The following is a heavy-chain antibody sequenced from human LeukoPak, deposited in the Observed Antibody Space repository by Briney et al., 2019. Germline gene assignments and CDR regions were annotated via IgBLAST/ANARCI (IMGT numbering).Heavy chain of an antibody. CDR3: ARAGKNCSGGSCYRWFDP. Sequence: SQTLSLTCAVSGGSISSGGYSWSWIRQPPGKGLEWIGYIYHSGSTYYNPSLKSRVTISVDRSKNQFSLKLSSVTAADTAVYYFARAGKNCSGGSCYRWFDPWGQGTLVTVSS. CDR2: IYHSGST. CDR1: GGSISSGGYS. J-gene: IGHJ5*02. D-gene: IGHD2-15*01. V-gene: IGHV4-30-2*01.